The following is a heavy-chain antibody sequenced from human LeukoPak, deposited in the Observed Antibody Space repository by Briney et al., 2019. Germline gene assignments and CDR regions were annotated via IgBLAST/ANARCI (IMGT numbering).Heavy chain of an antibody. CDR3: ARDETGDSY. V-gene: IGHV4-39*07. CDR1: GGSISSSSYY. D-gene: IGHD7-27*01. CDR2: IYYSGST. Sequence: PSETLSLTCTVSGGSISSSSYYWGWIRQPPGKGLEWIGSIYYSGSTYYNPSLKSRVTISVDTSKNQFSLKLNSVTAADTAVYYCARDETGDSYWGQGTLVTVSS. J-gene: IGHJ4*02.